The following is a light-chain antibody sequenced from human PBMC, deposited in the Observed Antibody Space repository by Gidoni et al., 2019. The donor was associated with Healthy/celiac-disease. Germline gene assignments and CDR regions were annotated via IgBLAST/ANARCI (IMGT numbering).Light chain of an antibody. CDR1: QGISSY. J-gene: IGKJ3*01. V-gene: IGKV1-8*01. CDR2: AAS. CDR3: QQYYSYLFT. Sequence: AIRMTKSPSSFCASTGDRVTITCRASQGISSYLAWYQQKPGKAPKLLIYAASTLQSGVPSRFSGSGSGTDFTLTISCLQSEDFATYYCQQYYSYLFTFGPGTKVDIK.